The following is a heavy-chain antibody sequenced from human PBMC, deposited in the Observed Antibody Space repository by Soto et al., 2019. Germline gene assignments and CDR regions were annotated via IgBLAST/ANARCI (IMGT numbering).Heavy chain of an antibody. V-gene: IGHV4-61*01. D-gene: IGHD2-8*01. J-gene: IGHJ4*02. CDR1: VDSVSNGMYY. CDR2: VYLTETT. Sequence: SETLSLNFNVSVDSVSNGMYYLSWIRQPPGKGLEWIGNVYLTETTIYNPSLKSRVTMSVDTYKDQFFLKLTSVTAADTAVYYCARYCNNSDCRHLYCFDYWGLGTLVTVSS. CDR3: ARYCNNSDCRHLYCFDY.